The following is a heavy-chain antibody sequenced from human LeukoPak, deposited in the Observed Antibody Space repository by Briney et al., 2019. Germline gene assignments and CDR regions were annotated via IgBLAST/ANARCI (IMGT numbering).Heavy chain of an antibody. Sequence: ASVKVSCKASGYTFTSYDINWVRQATGQGLEWMGWINPNSGGTNYAQKFQGWVTMTRDTSISTAYMELSRLRSDDTAVYYCARSVPAAGTDYFDYWGQGTLVTVSS. D-gene: IGHD6-13*01. CDR2: INPNSGGT. CDR3: ARSVPAAGTDYFDY. CDR1: GYTFTSYD. J-gene: IGHJ4*02. V-gene: IGHV1-2*04.